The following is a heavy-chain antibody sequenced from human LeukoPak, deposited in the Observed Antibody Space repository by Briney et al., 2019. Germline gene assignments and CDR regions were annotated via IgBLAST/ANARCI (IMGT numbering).Heavy chain of an antibody. CDR3: VKEPRGYSFSFDI. D-gene: IGHD5-18*01. J-gene: IGHJ3*02. Sequence: GGSLRLSCAASGFTFSTCAINWVRQAPGKGLEWVSAISGSGSKTFYADSVKGRFTISRDNPKNTFYLQMNSLRPEDTAVYYCVKEPRGYSFSFDIWGQGTMVTVSS. CDR1: GFTFSTCA. V-gene: IGHV3-23*01. CDR2: ISGSGSKT.